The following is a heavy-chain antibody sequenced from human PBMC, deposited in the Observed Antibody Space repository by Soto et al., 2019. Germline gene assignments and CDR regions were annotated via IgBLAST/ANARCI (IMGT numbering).Heavy chain of an antibody. V-gene: IGHV3-23*01. CDR2: IGDIGDSA. Sequence: EVQLLESGGGLVQPGGSLRLSCEASGFTFSNYAMSWVRQAPGKGLEWVSGIGDIGDSAHYADSVKGRFTISRDNSKNTLYLQMNRLRAEDTAVYYCAKDVSYGGKRPCYFDYWGQGTLVTVSS. CDR3: AKDVSYGGKRPCYFDY. D-gene: IGHD4-17*01. CDR1: GFTFSNYA. J-gene: IGHJ4*02.